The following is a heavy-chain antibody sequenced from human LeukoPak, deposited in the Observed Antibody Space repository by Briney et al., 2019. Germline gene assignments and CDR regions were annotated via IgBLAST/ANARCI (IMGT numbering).Heavy chain of an antibody. D-gene: IGHD2/OR15-2a*01. Sequence: GGSLRLPCAASGFSFSNAWLSWVRQAPGKGLEWVGRIKNGGTTDYAAPVEGRFTISRDDSKATLYLQMDSLKTEDTAIYYCTTVSHFYLGGQGTLVTVSS. CDR3: TTVSHFYL. CDR1: GFSFSNAW. J-gene: IGHJ4*02. V-gene: IGHV3-15*01. CDR2: IKNGGTT.